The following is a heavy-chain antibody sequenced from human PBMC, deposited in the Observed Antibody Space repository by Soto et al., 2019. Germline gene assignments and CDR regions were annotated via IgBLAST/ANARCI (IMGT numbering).Heavy chain of an antibody. CDR1: GFTFSRYW. D-gene: IGHD3-22*01. CDR2: IKEDGSQK. V-gene: IGHV3-7*04. Sequence: GGSLRLSCAASGFTFSRYWMSWVRQAPGKGLEWVANIKEDGSQKWYVDSVKGRFTISRDNAKNSLYLQINSLRAEDTAVYYCARGDYYDSSGPFSDAFDIWGQGTMVTVS. J-gene: IGHJ3*02. CDR3: ARGDYYDSSGPFSDAFDI.